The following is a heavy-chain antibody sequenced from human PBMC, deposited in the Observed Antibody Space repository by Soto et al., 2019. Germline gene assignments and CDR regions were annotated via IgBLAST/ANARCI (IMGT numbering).Heavy chain of an antibody. V-gene: IGHV3-23*01. Sequence: PGGSLRLSCTASGFTFSSFAMSWVRQAPGKGLEWVSTITDSAASTYYADSVKGRFTISRDNSKNTLYLQMNSLRAEDTAVYYCAKARFWSGYEPTGGGMDVWGQGTTVTVSS. CDR2: ITDSAAST. D-gene: IGHD3-3*01. CDR3: AKARFWSGYEPTGGGMDV. J-gene: IGHJ6*02. CDR1: GFTFSSFA.